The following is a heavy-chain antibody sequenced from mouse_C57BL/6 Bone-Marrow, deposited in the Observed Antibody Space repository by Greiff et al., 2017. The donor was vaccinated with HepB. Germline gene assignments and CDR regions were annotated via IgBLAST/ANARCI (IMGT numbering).Heavy chain of an antibody. CDR2: IYPGDGDT. CDR1: GYAFSSSW. CDR3: ARGITTVVATRDY. D-gene: IGHD1-1*01. J-gene: IGHJ2*01. Sequence: QVQLQQSGPELVKPGASVKISCKASGYAFSSSWMNWVQQRPGKGLEWIGRIYPGDGDTNYNGKFKGKATLTADKSSSTAYMQLSSLTSEDSAVYFCARGITTVVATRDYWGQGTTLTVSS. V-gene: IGHV1-82*01.